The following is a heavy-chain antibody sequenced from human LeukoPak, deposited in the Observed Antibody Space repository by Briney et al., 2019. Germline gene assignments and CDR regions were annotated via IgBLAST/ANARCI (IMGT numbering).Heavy chain of an antibody. D-gene: IGHD3-22*01. J-gene: IGHJ1*01. V-gene: IGHV1-46*01. CDR1: GYTFTSYY. CDR3: ARDQGPYDKRGYFQH. Sequence: ASVKVSCKASGYTFTSYYMHWVRQAPGQGLEWMGIINPSGGSTSYAQKFQGRVTMTRDTSTSTVYMELSSLRSEGTAVYYCARDQGPYDKRGYFQHWGQGTLVTVSS. CDR2: INPSGGST.